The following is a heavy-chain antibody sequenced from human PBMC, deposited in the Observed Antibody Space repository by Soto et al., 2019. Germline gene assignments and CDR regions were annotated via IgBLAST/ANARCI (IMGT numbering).Heavy chain of an antibody. J-gene: IGHJ4*02. V-gene: IGHV3-30*18. CDR3: AKDPLYYYDSSGSQGFDY. CDR2: ISYDGSNK. D-gene: IGHD3-22*01. Sequence: GGSLRLSCAASGFTFSSYGMHWVRQAPGKGLEWAAVISYDGSNKYYADSVKGRFTISRDNSKNTLYLQMNSLRAEDTAVYYCAKDPLYYYDSSGSQGFDYWGQGTLVTVSS. CDR1: GFTFSSYG.